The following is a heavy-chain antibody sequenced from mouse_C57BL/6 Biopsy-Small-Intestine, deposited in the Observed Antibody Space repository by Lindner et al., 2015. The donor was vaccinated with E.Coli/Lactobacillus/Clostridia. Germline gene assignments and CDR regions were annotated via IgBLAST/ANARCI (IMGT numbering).Heavy chain of an antibody. V-gene: IGHV1-79*01. J-gene: IGHJ1*01. CDR1: GYTFGNNG. Sequence: SVKVSCKTSGYTFGNNGINWVRQALDKGLSGWDGSALTIGNTNYAQKLQGRVTMTTDASTSTAYLEVRSLRSDDTAVYYCARDRQGVDGHGGNILTSYYYYYYGMDVWGQGTTVTVSS. CDR2: SALTIGNT. D-gene: IGHD1-1*01. CDR3: ARDRQGVDGHGGNILTSYYYYYYGMDV.